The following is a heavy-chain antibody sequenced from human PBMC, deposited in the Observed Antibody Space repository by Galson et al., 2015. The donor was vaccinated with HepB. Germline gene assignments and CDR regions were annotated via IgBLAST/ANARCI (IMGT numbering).Heavy chain of an antibody. Sequence: SLRLSCAASGFTFDDYGMSWVRQAPGKGLEWVSGINWNGGSTGYADSVKGRFTISRDNAKNSLYLQMNSLRAEDTALYYCARDLSVDILTGYFDAFDIWGQGTMVTVSS. D-gene: IGHD3-9*01. CDR3: ARDLSVDILTGYFDAFDI. CDR2: INWNGGST. J-gene: IGHJ3*02. V-gene: IGHV3-20*04. CDR1: GFTFDDYG.